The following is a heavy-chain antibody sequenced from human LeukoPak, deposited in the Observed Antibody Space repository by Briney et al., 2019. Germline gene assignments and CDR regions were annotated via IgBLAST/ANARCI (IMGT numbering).Heavy chain of an antibody. J-gene: IGHJ4*02. Sequence: ASVKVSCKASGYTFTDFGISWVRQAPGQGLEWMGWISAYNGNTNYVQKLQGRVTMTTDTSTSTAYVELRSLRSDDTAVYYCARDLGVEPTPIFFDYWGQGTLVTVSS. V-gene: IGHV1-18*01. CDR1: GYTFTDFG. D-gene: IGHD5-24*01. CDR2: ISAYNGNT. CDR3: ARDLGVEPTPIFFDY.